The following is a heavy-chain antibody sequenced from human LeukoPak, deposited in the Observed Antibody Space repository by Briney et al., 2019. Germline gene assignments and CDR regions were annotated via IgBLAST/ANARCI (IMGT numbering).Heavy chain of an antibody. J-gene: IGHJ5*02. CDR1: GGSISSSSYY. CDR2: IYYSGST. D-gene: IGHD4-17*01. Sequence: SETLSLTCTVSGGSISSSSYYWGWIRRPPGKGLEWIGSIYYSGSTYYNPSLKSRVTISVDTSKNQFSLKLSSVTAADTAVYYCARGRLTVTTRMARLNWFDPWGRGTLVTVSS. CDR3: ARGRLTVTTRMARLNWFDP. V-gene: IGHV4-39*01.